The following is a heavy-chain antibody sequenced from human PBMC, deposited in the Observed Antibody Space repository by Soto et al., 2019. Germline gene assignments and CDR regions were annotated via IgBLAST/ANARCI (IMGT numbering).Heavy chain of an antibody. CDR2: IIPIFGTA. D-gene: IGHD6-13*01. V-gene: IGHV1-69*13. Sequence: SVKVSCKASGGTFSSYAISWVRQAPGQGLEWMGGIIPIFGTANYAQKFQGRVTITADESTSTAYMELSSLRSEDTAVYYCARDLAAAGTNYYGMDVWGQGTTVTVSS. CDR1: GGTFSSYA. CDR3: ARDLAAAGTNYYGMDV. J-gene: IGHJ6*02.